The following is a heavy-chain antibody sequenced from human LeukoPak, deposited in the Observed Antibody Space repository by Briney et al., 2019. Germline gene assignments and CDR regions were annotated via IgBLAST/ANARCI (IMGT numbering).Heavy chain of an antibody. CDR2: ISGGGGST. J-gene: IGHJ4*02. Sequence: RGSLRLSCAASGFTFSSYAMGWVRQAPGQGLEWVSAISGGGGSTYYADSVKGRFTISRDNSKNTLYLQMNSLRAEDTAVYYCAASILTGFVAFDYWGQGTLVTVSS. V-gene: IGHV3-23*01. D-gene: IGHD3-9*01. CDR1: GFTFSSYA. CDR3: AASILTGFVAFDY.